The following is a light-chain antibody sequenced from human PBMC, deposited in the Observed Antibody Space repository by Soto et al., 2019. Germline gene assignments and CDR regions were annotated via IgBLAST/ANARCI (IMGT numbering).Light chain of an antibody. CDR1: SGDIGAYNY. CDR3: CSYAHTSRV. Sequence: QSALTQPRSVSGSPGQSVTFSCTGTSGDIGAYNYVSWYQFHPGKAPKMIIYDVNERPSGVPDRFSGSKSGNTASLTISWLQAEDEADYYCCSYAHTSRVFGGGTQLTVL. J-gene: IGLJ3*02. CDR2: DVN. V-gene: IGLV2-11*01.